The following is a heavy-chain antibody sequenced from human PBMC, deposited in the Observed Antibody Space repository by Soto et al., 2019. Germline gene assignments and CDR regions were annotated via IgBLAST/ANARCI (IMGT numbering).Heavy chain of an antibody. D-gene: IGHD2-2*01. V-gene: IGHV4-30-4*01. J-gene: IGHJ6*02. CDR1: GGSISSGDYY. CDR3: ASFQDIVVVPAAYGMDV. Sequence: SETLSLTCTVSGGSISSGDYYWSWIRQPPGKGLEWIGYIYYSGSTYYNPSLKGRVTISVDTSKNQFSLKLSSVTTADTAMYYCASFQDIVVVPAAYGMDVWGQGTTVTVS. CDR2: IYYSGST.